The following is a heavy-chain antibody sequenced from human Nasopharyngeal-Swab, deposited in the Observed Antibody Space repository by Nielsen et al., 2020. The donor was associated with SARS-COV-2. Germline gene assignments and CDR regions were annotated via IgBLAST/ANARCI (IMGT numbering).Heavy chain of an antibody. J-gene: IGHJ6*02. CDR2: ISGSGGST. D-gene: IGHD4-17*01. V-gene: IGHV3-23*01. Sequence: GESLKISCAASGFTFSSYAMSWVRQAPGKGLEWVSAISGSGGSTYYADSVKGRFTISRDNSTNTLYLQMNSLRAEDAAVYYCAKENGDSNYYYGMDVWGQGTTVTVSS. CDR3: AKENGDSNYYYGMDV. CDR1: GFTFSSYA.